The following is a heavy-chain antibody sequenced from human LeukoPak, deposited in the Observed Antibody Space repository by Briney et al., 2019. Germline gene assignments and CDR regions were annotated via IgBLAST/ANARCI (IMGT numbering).Heavy chain of an antibody. CDR3: ARMVRGVNAFDI. V-gene: IGHV3-74*01. Sequence: PGGSLRLSCAASGFSLNNYWMHWVRQAPGRGLVWVSYISPDGSTTKYADSVKGRFTISRDNAKNSLSLQMNSLRAEDTAVYYCARMVRGVNAFDIWGQGTMVTVSS. CDR2: ISPDGSTT. J-gene: IGHJ3*02. D-gene: IGHD3-10*01. CDR1: GFSLNNYW.